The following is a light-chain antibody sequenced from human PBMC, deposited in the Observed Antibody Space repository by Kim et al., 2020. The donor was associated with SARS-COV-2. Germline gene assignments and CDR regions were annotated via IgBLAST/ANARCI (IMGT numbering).Light chain of an antibody. CDR2: GAS. CDR1: QSVSSSY. V-gene: IGKV3-20*01. Sequence: EIVLTQSPGTLSLSPGERATLSCRASQSVSSSYLAWYQQKPGQAPRLLIYGASSRVTGIPDRFSGSGSGTDFTLTISRLEPEDFAVYYCQQYGSSPFGPGTKVDIK. J-gene: IGKJ3*01. CDR3: QQYGSSP.